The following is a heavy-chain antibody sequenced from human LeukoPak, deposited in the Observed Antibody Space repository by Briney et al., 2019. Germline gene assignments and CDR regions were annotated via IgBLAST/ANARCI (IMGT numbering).Heavy chain of an antibody. V-gene: IGHV7-4-1*02. D-gene: IGHD1-20*01. CDR3: ARDLRNYNWNVLPPATLPGRTLGY. CDR1: GYTYTSYG. CDR2: INTNTGNP. Sequence: GASVKVSCKASGYTYTSYGISWVRQAPGQGLEWMGWINTNTGNPTYAQGFTGRFVFSLDTSVSTAYLQISSLKAEDTAVYYCARDLRNYNWNVLPPATLPGRTLGYWGQGTLVTVSS. J-gene: IGHJ4*02.